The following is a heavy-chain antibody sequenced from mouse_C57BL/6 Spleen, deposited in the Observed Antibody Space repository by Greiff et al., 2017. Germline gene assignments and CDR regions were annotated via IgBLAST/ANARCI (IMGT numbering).Heavy chain of an antibody. CDR2: VYPYNGGT. D-gene: IGHD2-2*01. J-gene: IGHJ2*01. Sequence: VHVKQSGPVLVKPGPSVKISCKASGFTFTDYYMHWVKQSHGKSLEWIGLVYPYNGGTSYNQKFKGKATLTVDTSSSTAYMELNSRTAENSAVYYCARSGGYDSLFDYWGQGTTLTVSS. V-gene: IGHV1-36*01. CDR1: GFTFTDYY. CDR3: ARSGGYDSLFDY.